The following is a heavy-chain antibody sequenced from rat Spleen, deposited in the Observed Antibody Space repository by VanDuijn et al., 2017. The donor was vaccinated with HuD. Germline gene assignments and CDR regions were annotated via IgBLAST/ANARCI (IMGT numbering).Heavy chain of an antibody. Sequence: EVQLVESDGGLVQPGRSLKLSCAASGFTFSDYYMAWVRQVPTKGLEWVATISYDGSSTYYRDSVKGRFTISRDNAKSTLYLQMDSLRSEDTATYYCASQLGVYVMDAWGQGASVTVSS. V-gene: IGHV5-29*01. D-gene: IGHD5-1*01. J-gene: IGHJ4*01. CDR2: ISYDGSST. CDR1: GFTFSDYY. CDR3: ASQLGVYVMDA.